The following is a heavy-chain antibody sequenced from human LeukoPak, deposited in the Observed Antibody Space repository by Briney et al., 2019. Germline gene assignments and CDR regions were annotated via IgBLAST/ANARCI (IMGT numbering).Heavy chain of an antibody. CDR3: ARGPHSSDPNI. J-gene: IGHJ3*02. CDR2: ISSSSSYI. CDR1: GFTFSSYS. V-gene: IGHV3-21*01. Sequence: GGSLRPSCAASGFTFSSYSMNWVRQAPGKGLEWVSSISSSSSYIYYADSVKGRFTISRDNAKNSLYLQMNSLRAEDTAVYYCARGPHSSDPNIWGQGTMVTVSS. D-gene: IGHD6-19*01.